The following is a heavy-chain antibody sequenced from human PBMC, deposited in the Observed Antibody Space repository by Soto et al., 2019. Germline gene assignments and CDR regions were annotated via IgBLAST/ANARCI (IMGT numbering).Heavy chain of an antibody. CDR1: GGSISSYY. Sequence: SETLSLTCTVSGGSISSYYWTWIRQPPGKRLEWIAYISYSGSTNYNPSLKSRVTMSVDTSNNQFSLKLTSVTAADTAVYYCARGRTSEIHFDYWGHGILVTVSS. CDR2: ISYSGST. V-gene: IGHV4-59*01. J-gene: IGHJ4*01. CDR3: ARGRTSEIHFDY.